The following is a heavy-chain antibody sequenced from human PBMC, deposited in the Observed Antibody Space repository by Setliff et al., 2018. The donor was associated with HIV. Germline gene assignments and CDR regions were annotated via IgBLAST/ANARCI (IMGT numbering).Heavy chain of an antibody. D-gene: IGHD2-15*01. CDR3: AIGGFDY. CDR2: ISSGSNYI. V-gene: IGHV3-21*01. J-gene: IGHJ4*02. Sequence: GGSLRLSCVASGFTFSNSAMAWVRQAPGKGLEWASFISSGSNYIYYADSVRGRFTISRDNAKNSLYLQMNSLGPEDTAVYYCAIGGFDYWGQGTLVTVSS. CDR1: GFTFSNSA.